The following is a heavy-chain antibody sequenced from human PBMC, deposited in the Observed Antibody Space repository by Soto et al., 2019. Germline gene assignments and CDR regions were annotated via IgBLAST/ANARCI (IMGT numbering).Heavy chain of an antibody. CDR2: IIPIFGTA. CDR1: GGTFSSYA. Sequence: ASVKVSCKASGGTFSSYAISWVRHAPGQGLEWMGGIIPIFGTANYAQKFQGRVTITADESTSTAYMELSSLRSEDTAVYYCASGGHDYSNRRNWFDPWGQGTLVTVSS. J-gene: IGHJ5*02. V-gene: IGHV1-69*13. D-gene: IGHD4-4*01. CDR3: ASGGHDYSNRRNWFDP.